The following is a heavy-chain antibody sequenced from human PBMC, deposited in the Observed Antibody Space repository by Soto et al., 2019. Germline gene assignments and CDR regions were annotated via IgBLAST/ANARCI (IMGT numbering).Heavy chain of an antibody. D-gene: IGHD3-22*01. Sequence: QVQMVQSGVEVREPGASVKVSCKASGYTFTSYGISWVRQARGQGLEWMGWISAYNGNTNYAQNLQGRVTMTTDTXTXXAYMELRSLRSDDTAVYYCARNYASSAYYGSWFDPWGQGTLVTVSS. CDR3: ARNYASSAYYGSWFDP. V-gene: IGHV1-18*01. CDR1: GYTFTSYG. J-gene: IGHJ5*02. CDR2: ISAYNGNT.